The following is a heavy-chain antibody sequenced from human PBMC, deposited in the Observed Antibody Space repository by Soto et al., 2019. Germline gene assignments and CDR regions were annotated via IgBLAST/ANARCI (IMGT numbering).Heavy chain of an antibody. V-gene: IGHV4-38-2*02. CDR3: ARDNKSYGDYYYYYYGMDV. CDR2: IYHSGST. Sequence: SETLSLTCSVSGYSISSGYYWGWIRQPPGKGLEWIGSIYHSGSTYYNPSLKSRVTISVDTSKNQFSLKLSSVTAADTAVYYCARDNKSYGDYYYYYYGMDVWGQGTTVTVSS. D-gene: IGHD4-17*01. J-gene: IGHJ6*02. CDR1: GYSISSGYY.